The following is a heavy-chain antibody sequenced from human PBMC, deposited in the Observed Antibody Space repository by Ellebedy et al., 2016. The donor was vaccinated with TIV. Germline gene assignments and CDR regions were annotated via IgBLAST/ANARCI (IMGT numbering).Heavy chain of an antibody. CDR2: INHGGST. CDR1: GGSFSDYF. CDR3: GGDYGAYFDY. D-gene: IGHD4-17*01. J-gene: IGHJ4*02. V-gene: IGHV4-34*01. Sequence: MPSETLSLTCAVFGGSFSDYFWSWIRKPPGKGLEWIGEINHGGSTHYNPSLKTRVTISVDTSKNQFSLKLNSVTAADTAVYYCGGDYGAYFDYWGQGTLVTVSS.